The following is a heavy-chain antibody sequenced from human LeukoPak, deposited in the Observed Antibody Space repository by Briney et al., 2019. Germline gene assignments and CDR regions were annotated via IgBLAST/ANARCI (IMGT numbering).Heavy chain of an antibody. D-gene: IGHD6-13*01. Sequence: ASVKVSCKASGYTFTSFGISWVRQAPGQGLERMGWISAYNGNTNYAQRLQGRVTMTTDTSTSTAYMELRSLRSDDTAVYYCARDLGTDQQLIFFDYWGQGTLVTVSS. CDR3: ARDLGTDQQLIFFDY. J-gene: IGHJ4*02. CDR2: ISAYNGNT. CDR1: GYTFTSFG. V-gene: IGHV1-18*04.